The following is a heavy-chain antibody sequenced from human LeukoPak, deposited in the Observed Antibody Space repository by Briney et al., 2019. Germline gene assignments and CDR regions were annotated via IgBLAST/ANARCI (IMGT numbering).Heavy chain of an antibody. J-gene: IGHJ6*02. D-gene: IGHD3-16*01. Sequence: GRSLRLSCAAPGFTFSSYAMHWVRQAPGKGLEWVAVISYDGSNKYYADSVKGRFTISRDNSKNTLYLQMNSLRAEDTAVYYCARGGSYYYYYYGMDVWGQGTTVTVSS. CDR3: ARGGSYYYYYYGMDV. CDR2: ISYDGSNK. V-gene: IGHV3-30-3*01. CDR1: GFTFSSYA.